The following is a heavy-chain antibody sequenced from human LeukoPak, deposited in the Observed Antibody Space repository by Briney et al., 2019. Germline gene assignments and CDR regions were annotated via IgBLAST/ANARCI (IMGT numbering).Heavy chain of an antibody. CDR2: IFYSGGT. CDR1: GGSISSSYW. Sequence: TSETLSLTCAVSGGSISSSYWWSWVRQPPGKGLEWIGNIFYSGGTYYSPSLKSRVTISLDTSRNQFSLKLTSVTAADTAVYYCAKSNGYGLVDIWGQGTMVTVSS. CDR3: AKSNGYGLVDI. V-gene: IGHV4-4*02. D-gene: IGHD3-10*01. J-gene: IGHJ3*02.